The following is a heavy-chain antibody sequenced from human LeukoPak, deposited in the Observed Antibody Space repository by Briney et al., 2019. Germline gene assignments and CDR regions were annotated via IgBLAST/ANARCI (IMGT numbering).Heavy chain of an antibody. CDR1: GCSFSSYW. CDR2: IKYDGSHK. V-gene: IGHV3-7*01. Sequence: PGGSLSLSCVASGCSFSSYWRAWVRQPPGKGLEWVANIKYDGSHKYYVDSVKGRFAISRDNAKNSVYLQMNSLRVDDTAVYFCASSHDSSGNDWGQGTMVTVSS. J-gene: IGHJ4*02. CDR3: ASSHDSSGND. D-gene: IGHD3-22*01.